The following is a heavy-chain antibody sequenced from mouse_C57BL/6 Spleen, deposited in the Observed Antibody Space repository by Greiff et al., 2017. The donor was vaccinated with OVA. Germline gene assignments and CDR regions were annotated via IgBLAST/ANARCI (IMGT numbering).Heavy chain of an antibody. CDR2: IDPSDSYS. CDR3: ARSEYYGPFDY. CDR1: GYTFTSYW. Sequence: VQLQQPGAELVMPGASVKLSCKASGYTFTSYWMHWVKQRPGQGLEWIGEIDPSDSYSNYNQKFKGKSTLTVDKSSSTAYMQLSSLTSEDSAVDYCARSEYYGPFDYWGQGTTRTVSS. J-gene: IGHJ2*01. V-gene: IGHV1-69*01. D-gene: IGHD1-1*01.